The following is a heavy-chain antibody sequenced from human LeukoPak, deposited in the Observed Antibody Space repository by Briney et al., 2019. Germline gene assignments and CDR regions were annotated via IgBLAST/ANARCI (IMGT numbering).Heavy chain of an antibody. D-gene: IGHD6-19*01. CDR3: VKEQDSGAYRTGDY. Sequence: GGSLRLSCAASGFTFSSCGMHWVRQAPGKGLEWLAVFSYDGINKYHTDSVKGRFTISRDNSKNTLYLQMNSLRPEDTAVYYCVKEQDSGAYRTGDYWGQGTLVTVSS. CDR2: FSYDGINK. J-gene: IGHJ4*02. CDR1: GFTFSSCG. V-gene: IGHV3-30*18.